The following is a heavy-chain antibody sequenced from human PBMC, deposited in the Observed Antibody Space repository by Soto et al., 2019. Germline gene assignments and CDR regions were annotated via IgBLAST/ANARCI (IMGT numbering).Heavy chain of an antibody. J-gene: IGHJ3*02. D-gene: IGHD4-17*01. CDR2: INPYNGGT. CDR3: ARFDYGDYIFAFDI. CDR1: GYTFTDYY. V-gene: IGHV1-2*02. Sequence: QVQLVQSGAEVKKPGASVKVSCTASGYTFTDYYIHWVRQAPRQGLEWVGWINPYNGGTEYVKKFQGRVTMTRDTSISTAYMEMTRLRSDDTDVYYCARFDYGDYIFAFDIWGQGTMLTVAS.